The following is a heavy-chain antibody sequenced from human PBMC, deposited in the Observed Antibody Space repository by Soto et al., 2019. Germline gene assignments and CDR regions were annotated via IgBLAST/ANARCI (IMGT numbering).Heavy chain of an antibody. V-gene: IGHV4-31*03. J-gene: IGHJ5*02. CDR3: AREAYCGGDCRNWFDP. CDR2: IYYSGST. Sequence: QVQLQESGPGLVKPSQTLSLTCTVSGGSISSGGYYWSWIRQHTGKGLEWIGYIYYSGSTYYNPSLKSRVTISVDTSKNQFSLKLSSVTAADTAVYYCAREAYCGGDCRNWFDPWGQGTLVTVSS. CDR1: GGSISSGGYY. D-gene: IGHD2-21*02.